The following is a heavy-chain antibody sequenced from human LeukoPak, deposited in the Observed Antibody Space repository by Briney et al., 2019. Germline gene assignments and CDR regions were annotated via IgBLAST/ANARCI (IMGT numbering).Heavy chain of an antibody. V-gene: IGHV3-13*01. J-gene: IGHJ6*02. CDR2: IDTAGNT. D-gene: IGHD1-26*01. Sequence: GGSLRLSCAASGFTFSSYDMHWVRQATGKGLEWVSAIDTAGNTYYLGSVEGRFTISRDDAKNSLYLQMNSLRDGDTAVYYCIRIRTREHQYGMDVWGQGTTVNVSS. CDR1: GFTFSSYD. CDR3: IRIRTREHQYGMDV.